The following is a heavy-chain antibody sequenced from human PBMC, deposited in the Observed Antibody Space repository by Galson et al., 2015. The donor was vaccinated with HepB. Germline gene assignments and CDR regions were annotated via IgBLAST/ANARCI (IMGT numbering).Heavy chain of an antibody. CDR1: GFTFSSYG. Sequence: SLRLSCAASGFTFSSYGMHWVRQAPGKGLEWVAVISYDGSNKYYADSVKGRFTISRDNSKNTLYLQMNSLRAEDTAVYYCAKVWDIVVVPAAIPSDYWGQGTLVTVSS. D-gene: IGHD2-2*02. CDR3: AKVWDIVVVPAAIPSDY. J-gene: IGHJ4*02. CDR2: ISYDGSNK. V-gene: IGHV3-30*18.